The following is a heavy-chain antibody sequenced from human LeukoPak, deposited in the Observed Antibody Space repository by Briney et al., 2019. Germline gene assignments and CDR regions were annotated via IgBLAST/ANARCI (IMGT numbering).Heavy chain of an antibody. CDR3: ARARSPLSGYSA. V-gene: IGHV4-59*01. Sequence: KPSETLSLTCTVSGGSISSYYWSWIRQPPEKGLEWIGYIYYSGSTNYNPSFKSRVTISVDTSKNQFSLKLSSVTAADTAVYYCARARSPLSGYSARGQGTLVTVSS. D-gene: IGHD5-12*01. CDR2: IYYSGST. J-gene: IGHJ4*02. CDR1: GGSISSYY.